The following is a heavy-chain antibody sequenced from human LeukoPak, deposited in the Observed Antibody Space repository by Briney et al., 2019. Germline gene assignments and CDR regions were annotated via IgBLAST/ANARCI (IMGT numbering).Heavy chain of an antibody. CDR3: ARPVVPTASDAFDI. V-gene: IGHV4-59*01. J-gene: IGHJ3*02. CDR2: IYYSGST. D-gene: IGHD2-2*01. CDR1: GGSISSYY. Sequence: KASETLSLTCTVSGGSISSYYWSWIRQPPGKGLEWIGYIYYSGSTNYSPSLKSRLTMSVDTSKNEFSLRLTSVTAADTAVYFCARPVVPTASDAFDIWGQGTMVTVSS.